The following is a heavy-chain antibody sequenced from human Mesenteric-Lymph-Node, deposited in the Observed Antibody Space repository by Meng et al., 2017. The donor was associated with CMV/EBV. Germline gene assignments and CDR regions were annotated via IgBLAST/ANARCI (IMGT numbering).Heavy chain of an antibody. D-gene: IGHD2-2*01. V-gene: IGHV3-21*01. CDR2: ISSSGSYI. J-gene: IGHJ3*02. CDR3: AREGKVPAGPGAFDI. CDR1: GFTFSSYS. Sequence: GESLKISCAASGFTFSSYSMNWVRQAPGKGLEWVSSISSSGSYIYYADSVKGRFTISRDNAKNSLYLQMNSLRAEDTAVYYCAREGKVPAGPGAFDIWGQGTMVTVSS.